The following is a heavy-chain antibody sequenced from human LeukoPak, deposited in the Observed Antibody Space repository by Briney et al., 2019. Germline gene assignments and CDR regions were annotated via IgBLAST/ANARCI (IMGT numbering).Heavy chain of an antibody. J-gene: IGHJ4*02. Sequence: PGGSLRLSCAASGFTFSDFEMNWVRQAPGKGLEWVSYISSSGKTIYYADSVKGRFTISRDNAKNSLYLQMNSLRAEDTAVYYCXRXQRTXGDFDYWGQGTLVTVSS. V-gene: IGHV3-48*03. CDR1: GFTFSDFE. CDR2: ISSSGKTI. CDR3: XRXQRTXGDFDY. D-gene: IGHD3-3*01.